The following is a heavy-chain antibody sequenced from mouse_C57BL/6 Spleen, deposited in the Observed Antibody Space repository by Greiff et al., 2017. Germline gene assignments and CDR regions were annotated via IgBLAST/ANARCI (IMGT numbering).Heavy chain of an antibody. J-gene: IGHJ2*01. D-gene: IGHD1-1*01. CDR2: INPGSGGT. Sequence: QVQLQQSGAELVRPGTSVKVSCKASGYAFTNYLIEWVKQRPGQGLEWIGVINPGSGGTNYNEKFKGKATLTADKSSSTAYMQLSSLTSEDSAVYFCARSSGSNYPYYFDYWGQGTTLTVSS. CDR3: ARSSGSNYPYYFDY. CDR1: GYAFTNYL. V-gene: IGHV1-54*01.